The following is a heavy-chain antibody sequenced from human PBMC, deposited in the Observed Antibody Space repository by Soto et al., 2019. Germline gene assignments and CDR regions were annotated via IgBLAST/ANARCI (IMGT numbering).Heavy chain of an antibody. V-gene: IGHV1-8*01. CDR2: MNPNSGNT. J-gene: IGHJ4*02. CDR3: ARGKILRFLEWLSIGRYFDY. D-gene: IGHD3-3*01. CDR1: GYTFTSYY. Sequence: ASVKVSCKASGYTFTSYYINWVRQATGQGLEWMGWMNPNSGNTGYAQKFQGRVTMTRNTSISTAYMELSSLRSEDTAVYYCARGKILRFLEWLSIGRYFDYWGQGTLVTVSS.